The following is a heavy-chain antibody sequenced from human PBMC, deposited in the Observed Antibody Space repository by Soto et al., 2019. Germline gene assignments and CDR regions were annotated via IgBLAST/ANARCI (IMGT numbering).Heavy chain of an antibody. CDR1: GGSISSSSYY. CDR3: ARRGDYDILTGFDY. D-gene: IGHD3-9*01. V-gene: IGHV4-39*01. CDR2: IYYSGST. Sequence: SETLSLTCTVSGGSISSSSYYWGWIRQPPGKGLEWIGSIYYSGSTYYNPSLKSRVTISVDTSKNQFSLKLSSVTAADTAVYYCARRGDYDILTGFDYWVQGTLVTVSS. J-gene: IGHJ4*02.